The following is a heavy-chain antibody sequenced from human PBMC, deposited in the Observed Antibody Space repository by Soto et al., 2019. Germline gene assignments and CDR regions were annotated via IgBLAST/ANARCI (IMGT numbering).Heavy chain of an antibody. Sequence: EVQLVESGGDLVQPGGSLRLSCAASGFTFSSYWMTWVRQAPGKGLEWVGNIKPDGSEKYYVDSVKGRFTISRDNAKNSLYLEMNNLRAEDTAVYYCARDFRGSGSHDYWGQGTLVTVTS. CDR1: GFTFSSYW. V-gene: IGHV3-7*04. D-gene: IGHD3-22*01. CDR3: ARDFRGSGSHDY. J-gene: IGHJ4*02. CDR2: IKPDGSEK.